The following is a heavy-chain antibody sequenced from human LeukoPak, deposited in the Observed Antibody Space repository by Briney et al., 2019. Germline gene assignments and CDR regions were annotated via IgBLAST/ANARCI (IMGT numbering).Heavy chain of an antibody. J-gene: IGHJ4*02. D-gene: IGHD4-17*01. CDR1: GFTFDDYG. CDR2: INWNGGST. V-gene: IGHV3-20*04. CDR3: ARAQTYGDSRLLLDY. Sequence: GGSLRLSCAASGFTFDDYGMSWVRQAPGKGLEWVSGINWNGGSTGYADSVEGRFTIFRDNAKNSQYLQMNSLRVEDTALYYCARAQTYGDSRLLLDYWGQGTLVTVSS.